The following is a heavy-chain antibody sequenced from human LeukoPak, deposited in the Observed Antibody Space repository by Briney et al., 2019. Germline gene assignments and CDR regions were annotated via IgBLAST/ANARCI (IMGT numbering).Heavy chain of an antibody. CDR3: ARGKRGYSSSWYDY. Sequence: SETLSLTCAVYGGSSSGYYWSWIRQPPGKGLEWIGEINHSGSTNYNPSLKSRVTISVDTSKNQFSLKLSSVTAADTAVYYCARGKRGYSSSWYDYWGQGTLVTVSS. V-gene: IGHV4-34*01. J-gene: IGHJ4*02. D-gene: IGHD6-13*01. CDR1: GGSSSGYY. CDR2: INHSGST.